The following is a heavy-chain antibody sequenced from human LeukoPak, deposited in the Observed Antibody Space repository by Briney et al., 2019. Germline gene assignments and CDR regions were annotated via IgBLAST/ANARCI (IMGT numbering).Heavy chain of an antibody. CDR1: GFTFSNYA. CDR3: ARNWVSVYHYGMDV. CDR2: ITGAGGST. V-gene: IGHV3-23*01. D-gene: IGHD3-16*01. Sequence: GGALRLSCVVSGFTFSNYAMSWVRQAPGKGLEWVSGITGAGGSTYYADSVKGRFTISRGNSKNTLYLQMKSLRAEDTAIYYCARNWVSVYHYGMDVWGQGTTVTVSS. J-gene: IGHJ6*02.